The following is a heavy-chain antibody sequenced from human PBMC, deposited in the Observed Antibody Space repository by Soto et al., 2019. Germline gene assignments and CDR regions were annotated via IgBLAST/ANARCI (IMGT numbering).Heavy chain of an antibody. J-gene: IGHJ5*02. D-gene: IGHD2-15*01. CDR3: ARHASYCSGGSCYSRNWFDP. CDR1: GGSISSYY. V-gene: IGHV4-59*08. Sequence: QVQLQESGPGLVKPSETLSLTCTVSGGSISSYYWSWIRQPPGKGLEWIGYIYYSGSTNYNPSLKSRVTISVDTSKNQFSLKLSSVTAAAAAVYYCARHASYCSGGSCYSRNWFDPWGQGTLVTVSS. CDR2: IYYSGST.